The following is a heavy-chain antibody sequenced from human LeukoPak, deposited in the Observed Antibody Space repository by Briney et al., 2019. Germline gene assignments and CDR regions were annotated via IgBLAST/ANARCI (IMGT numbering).Heavy chain of an antibody. J-gene: IGHJ5*02. D-gene: IGHD1-26*01. V-gene: IGHV3-7*05. CDR1: GFTFSNYW. CDR2: IKEDGSVK. Sequence: GGSLRLSCAASGFTFSNYWMSWVRQAPEKGLEWVANIKEDGSVKYYVDSVKGRFTTSRDNAKNSLYLHMNSLRVEDRAVYYCARGSGWLDPWGQGTLVTVFS. CDR3: ARGSGWLDP.